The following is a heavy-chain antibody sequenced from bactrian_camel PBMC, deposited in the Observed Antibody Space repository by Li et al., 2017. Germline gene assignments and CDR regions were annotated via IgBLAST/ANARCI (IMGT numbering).Heavy chain of an antibody. J-gene: IGHJ4*01. CDR2: IYTPGAYT. Sequence: VQLVESGGGSVQAGGSLRLSCVASGYTGRTSCMGRFRQSSGDQREGLATIYTPGAYTQYADSLKGRFTISKDNSKNTLYLQMDSLEPGDTAMYYCAADGRTFGGRCDLFTNPYNYWGQGTQVTVS. V-gene: IGHV3S54*01. D-gene: IGHD2*01. CDR3: AADGRTFGGRCDLFTNPYNY. CDR1: GYTGRTSC.